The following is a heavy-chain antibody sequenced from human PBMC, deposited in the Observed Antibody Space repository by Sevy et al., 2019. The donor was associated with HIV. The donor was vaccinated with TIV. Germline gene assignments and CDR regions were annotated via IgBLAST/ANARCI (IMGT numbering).Heavy chain of an antibody. J-gene: IGHJ4*02. CDR3: VRDGWNY. D-gene: IGHD2-15*01. V-gene: IGHV3-21*01. Sequence: GGSLRLSCAASGFTFSTSTMNWVRQAPGKGLEWVSLMTSSGSYILFADSVKGRFTISRDNAKNSVFLQMNSLRVEDTAVYYCVRDGWNYWGQGTLVTVSS. CDR2: MTSSGSYI. CDR1: GFTFSTST.